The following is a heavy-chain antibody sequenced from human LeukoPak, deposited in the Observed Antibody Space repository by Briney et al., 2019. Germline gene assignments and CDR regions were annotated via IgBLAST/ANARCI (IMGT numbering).Heavy chain of an antibody. CDR1: GGSFSGYY. CDR3: ARSWVHYDFWSGYLV. D-gene: IGHD3-3*01. Sequence: SETLSLTCAVYGGSFSGYYWSWIRQPPRKGLEWIGEIDHSGSTNYNPSLTSRVTISVDTSKNQFSLKLSSVSAAETAVYYCARSWVHYDFWSGYLVWGQGTLVTVSS. CDR2: IDHSGST. V-gene: IGHV4-34*01. J-gene: IGHJ4*02.